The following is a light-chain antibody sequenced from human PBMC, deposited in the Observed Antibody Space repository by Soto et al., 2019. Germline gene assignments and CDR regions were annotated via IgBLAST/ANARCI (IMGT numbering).Light chain of an antibody. V-gene: IGKV3-15*01. CDR2: LAS. J-gene: IGKJ3*01. CDR3: HQYNTWPLT. CDR1: QSVTSN. Sequence: EIVLTQSPATLSVSPGGRATLSCRASQSVTSNLAWYQQKPGQAPRLLIYLASTRATDVLARFSGSGSGTEFTLTISSLQSEDFAVYYCHQYNTWPLTFGPGTKVDIK.